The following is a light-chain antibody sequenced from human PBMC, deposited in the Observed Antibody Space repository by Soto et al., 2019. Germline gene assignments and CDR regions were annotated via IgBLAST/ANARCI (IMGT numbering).Light chain of an antibody. Sequence: QLVLTRPPSASGTPGQRVTISCSGSSSNIGSNYVYWYQQLPGTVPQLLIYRNNERPSGVPDRFSGSKSGTSASLAISGLRSEDEADYYCAAWDDSLSGVVFGGGTKLTVL. CDR2: RNN. J-gene: IGLJ2*01. CDR1: SSNIGSNY. V-gene: IGLV1-47*01. CDR3: AAWDDSLSGVV.